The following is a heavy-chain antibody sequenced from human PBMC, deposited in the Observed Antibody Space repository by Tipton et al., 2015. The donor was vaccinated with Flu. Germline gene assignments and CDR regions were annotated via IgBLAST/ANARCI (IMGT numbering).Heavy chain of an antibody. CDR1: GGSISGCY. J-gene: IGHJ4*02. CDR3: ARDLGSSGSFDY. V-gene: IGHV4-59*01. D-gene: IGHD6-13*01. CDR2: IYYSGST. Sequence: TLSLTCTVSGGSISGCYWTWIRQPPGKGLEWIGYIYYSGSTNYNPSLKSRVTISVDTSKNQFSLKLSSVTAADTAVYYCARDLGSSGSFDYWGQGTLVTVSS.